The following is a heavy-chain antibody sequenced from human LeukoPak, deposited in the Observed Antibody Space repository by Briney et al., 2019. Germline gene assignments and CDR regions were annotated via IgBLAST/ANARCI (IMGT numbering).Heavy chain of an antibody. D-gene: IGHD6-13*01. J-gene: IGHJ6*03. CDR2: IKSKTDGGTT. V-gene: IGHV3-15*01. CDR3: TTASLLYNSSSGYYYYYYMDV. Sequence: PGGSLRLSCAASGFTFSSHGMSWVRQAPGKGLEWVGRIKSKTDGGTTDYAAPVKGRFTISRDDSKNTLYLQMNSLKTEDTAVYYCTTASLLYNSSSGYYYYYYMDVWGKGTTVTISS. CDR1: GFTFSSHG.